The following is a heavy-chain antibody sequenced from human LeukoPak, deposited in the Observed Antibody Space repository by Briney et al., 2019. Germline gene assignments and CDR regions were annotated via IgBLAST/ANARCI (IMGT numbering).Heavy chain of an antibody. V-gene: IGHV3-7*01. CDR3: ARAGITIVRGVISYY. D-gene: IGHD3-10*01. CDR2: IKQDGSEK. J-gene: IGHJ4*02. CDR1: GFTFSSYW. Sequence: GGSLRLSCAASGFTFSSYWMSWVRQAPGKGLEWVANIKQDGSEKYYVDSVKGRFTISRDNAKNSLYLQMNSLRAEDTAVYYCARAGITIVRGVISYYWGQGTLVTVSS.